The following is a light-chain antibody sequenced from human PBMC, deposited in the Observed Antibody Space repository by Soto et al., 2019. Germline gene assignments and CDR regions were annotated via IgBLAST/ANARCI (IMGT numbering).Light chain of an antibody. CDR3: QSYDSMVSGSGV. CDR1: SSNIGAGYD. J-gene: IGLJ2*01. V-gene: IGLV1-40*01. Sequence: QSVPTQPPSESGAPGQRVTISCTGSSSNIGAGYDVHWYQQLPGTAPKLLIYGNSNRPSGVSDRFSGSKSGTSASLAITGLQAEDEADHYCQSYDSMVSGSGVFGGGTKLTLL. CDR2: GNS.